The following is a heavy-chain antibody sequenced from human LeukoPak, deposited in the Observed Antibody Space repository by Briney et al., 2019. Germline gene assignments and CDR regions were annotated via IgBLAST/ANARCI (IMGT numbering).Heavy chain of an antibody. Sequence: PGESLKISCQGSGDTLTSNWIGWVRQMPGKGLEWMGIFYPGDSDTRYSPSFQGQVTMSADKSISTAYLQWSSLKASDTAMYYCARHAVDCGGDCGTFGFDYWGQGTLVTVSS. CDR3: ARHAVDCGGDCGTFGFDY. D-gene: IGHD2-21*02. CDR2: FYPGDSDT. V-gene: IGHV5-51*01. CDR1: GDTLTSNW. J-gene: IGHJ4*02.